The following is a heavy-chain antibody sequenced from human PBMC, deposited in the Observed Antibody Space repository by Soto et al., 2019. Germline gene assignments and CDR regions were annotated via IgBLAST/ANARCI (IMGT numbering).Heavy chain of an antibody. CDR3: ARRGYCSGGSCYHTYGMDV. CDR2: ISSSSSYI. CDR1: GFTFSSYS. D-gene: IGHD2-15*01. Sequence: EVQLVESGGGLVKPGGSLRLSCAASGFTFSSYSMNWVRQAPGKGLEWVSSISSSSSYIYYADSVKGRFTISRDNAKNSLYLQMNSLRAEETAVYYCARRGYCSGGSCYHTYGMDVWGQGTTVTVSS. V-gene: IGHV3-21*01. J-gene: IGHJ6*02.